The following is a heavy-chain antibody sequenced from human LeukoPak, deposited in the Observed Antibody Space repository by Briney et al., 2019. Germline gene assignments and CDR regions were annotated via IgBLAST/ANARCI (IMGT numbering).Heavy chain of an antibody. V-gene: IGHV3-30*04. Sequence: GTSLRLSCAASGFTFRSYAIHWVRQAPGKGLEWVAFISYDGNVEYYADSVKGRFSISRDNSRNTLSLQMNSLRGEDTAVYYCAREGVEMAPRRHPTRLGAFDIWGQGTMVTVSS. D-gene: IGHD5-12*01. CDR2: ISYDGNVE. CDR3: AREGVEMAPRRHPTRLGAFDI. CDR1: GFTFRSYA. J-gene: IGHJ3*02.